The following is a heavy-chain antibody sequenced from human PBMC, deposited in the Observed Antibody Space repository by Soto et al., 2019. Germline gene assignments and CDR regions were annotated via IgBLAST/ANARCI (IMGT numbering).Heavy chain of an antibody. CDR3: ARVDDSSGYTIPAPDY. J-gene: IGHJ4*02. CDR1: GYSFTSYW. D-gene: IGHD3-22*01. Sequence: GESLKISCKGSGYSFTSYWISWVRQMPGKGLEWMGRIDPSDSYTNYSPSFQGHVTISADKSISTAYLQWSSLKASDTAMYYFARVDDSSGYTIPAPDYWGQGTLVTVSS. V-gene: IGHV5-10-1*01. CDR2: IDPSDSYT.